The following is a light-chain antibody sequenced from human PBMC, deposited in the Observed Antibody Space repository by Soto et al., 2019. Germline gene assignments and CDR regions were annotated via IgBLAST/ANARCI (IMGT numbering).Light chain of an antibody. Sequence: EIVLTQSPGSLSLSPGERATLSCRASQSVSSTFFAWYQHRPGQAPRLLMYGASSRATGIPERFSGSGSGTDFTLTTSRLEPEDFAVYYCQQFDSSVTFGQGTKVEIK. CDR2: GAS. CDR3: QQFDSSVT. J-gene: IGKJ1*01. CDR1: QSVSSTF. V-gene: IGKV3-20*01.